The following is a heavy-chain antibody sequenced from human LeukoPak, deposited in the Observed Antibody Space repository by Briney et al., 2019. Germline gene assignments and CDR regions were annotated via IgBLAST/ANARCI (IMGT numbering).Heavy chain of an antibody. V-gene: IGHV4-4*07. CDR2: IYTSGST. D-gene: IGHD4/OR15-4a*01. CDR1: GGSISSYY. CDR3: ARDFITLTYYYYGMDV. Sequence: SETLSLTCTVSGGSISSYYWSWIRQPAGKGLEWIGRIYTSGSTNYNPSLKSRVTMSVDTSKNQFSLKLSSVTAADTAVYYCARDFITLTYYYYGMDVWAKGPRSPSP. J-gene: IGHJ6*02.